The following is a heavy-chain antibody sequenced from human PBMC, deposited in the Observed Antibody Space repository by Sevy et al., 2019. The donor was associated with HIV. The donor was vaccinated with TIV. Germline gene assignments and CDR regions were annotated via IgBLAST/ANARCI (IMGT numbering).Heavy chain of an antibody. CDR3: ARVGSSGWTP. Sequence: ASVKVSCKASGYTFSNYGISWVRQAPGQGLEWMGWISAYNGKTNYTEKLQGRVTMTTDTSMSTGYMELRSLRSDDTAVYFCARVGSSGWTPWGQGTLVTVSS. D-gene: IGHD6-19*01. CDR1: GYTFSNYG. CDR2: ISAYNGKT. V-gene: IGHV1-18*01. J-gene: IGHJ4*02.